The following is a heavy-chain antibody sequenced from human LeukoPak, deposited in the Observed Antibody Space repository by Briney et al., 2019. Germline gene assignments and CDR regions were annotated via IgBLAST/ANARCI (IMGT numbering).Heavy chain of an antibody. V-gene: IGHV3-30-3*01. D-gene: IGHD5-12*01. CDR3: ARMAMMSSGAFDI. Sequence: GGSLRLSCAASGFTFSLYTMHWVRQAPGKGLEWVAMISYDGSDKSYTDSVRGQFTISRDDSKNTLYLQMNSLRAEDTAVYYCARMAMMSSGAFDIWGQGTMVTVSS. CDR1: GFTFSLYT. J-gene: IGHJ3*02. CDR2: ISYDGSDK.